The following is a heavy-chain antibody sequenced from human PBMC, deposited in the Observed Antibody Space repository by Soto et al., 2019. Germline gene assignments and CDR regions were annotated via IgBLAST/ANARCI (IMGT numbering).Heavy chain of an antibody. CDR3: AKAEIGYCSSTSCPATSDV. CDR2: ISYDGSKK. D-gene: IGHD2-2*01. Sequence: GGSLRLSCAASGFTFSSYGMHWVRQAPGKXLEWVAVISYDGSKKYYADSVKGRFTISRDNSKNTLYLQMNSLRAEDTAVYSCAKAEIGYCSSTSCPATSDVWGQGATVTIFS. CDR1: GFTFSSYG. J-gene: IGHJ6*02. V-gene: IGHV3-30*18.